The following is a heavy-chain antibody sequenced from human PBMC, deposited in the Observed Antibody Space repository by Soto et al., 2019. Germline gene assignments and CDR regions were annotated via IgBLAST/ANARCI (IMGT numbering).Heavy chain of an antibody. CDR3: ARSGGIAAAGTDYYYGMDV. D-gene: IGHD6-13*01. CDR1: AYTFTSDW. J-gene: IGHJ6*02. V-gene: IGHV5-10-1*01. CDR2: IDPSDSYT. Sequence: PGESLKISCKGSAYTFTSDWISWVRQMPGKGLEWMGRIDPSDSYTYLSPSFQGHVTISTDKSISTAYLQWSSLKASDTAMYYCARSGGIAAAGTDYYYGMDVWGQGTTVTVSS.